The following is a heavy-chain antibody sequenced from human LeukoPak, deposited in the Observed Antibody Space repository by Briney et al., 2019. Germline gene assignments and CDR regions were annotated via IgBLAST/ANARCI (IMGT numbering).Heavy chain of an antibody. Sequence: ASVKVSCKASGYTFTSYGISWVRQAPGQGLEWMGWISAYNGNTNYAQKLQGRVTMTTDTSASTAYMELSSLRSEDTAVYYCACAGGYGLPLDYWGQGTLVTVSS. CDR1: GYTFTSYG. V-gene: IGHV1-18*01. J-gene: IGHJ4*02. CDR2: ISAYNGNT. D-gene: IGHD5-12*01. CDR3: ACAGGYGLPLDY.